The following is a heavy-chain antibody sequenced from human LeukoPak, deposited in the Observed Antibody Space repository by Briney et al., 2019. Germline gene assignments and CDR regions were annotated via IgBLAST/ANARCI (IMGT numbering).Heavy chain of an antibody. V-gene: IGHV4-39*01. Sequence: SETLSLTCTVSGGSISSSSYYWGWLRQPPGKGLEWIGSIYYSGSTYYNPSLKSRVTISVDTSKNQFSLKLSSVTAADTAVYYCARAEDTAMVYYFDYWGQGTLVTVSS. CDR1: GGSISSSSYY. CDR3: ARAEDTAMVYYFDY. D-gene: IGHD5-18*01. CDR2: IYYSGST. J-gene: IGHJ4*02.